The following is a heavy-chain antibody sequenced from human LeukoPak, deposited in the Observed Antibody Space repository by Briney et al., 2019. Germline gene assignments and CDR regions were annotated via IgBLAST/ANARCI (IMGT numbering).Heavy chain of an antibody. CDR1: GFAFSRYS. J-gene: IGHJ6*03. CDR3: ARDAQWLVPEGYYYYMDV. D-gene: IGHD6-19*01. Sequence: GGSLRLSCAGSGFAFSRYSMNWFRQAPGKGLQRVSSISSSSRHIFYANPVKGRFTNSRDNAKNSLYLQMNSLRAGDTAVYYCARDAQWLVPEGYYYYMDVWGKGITVTVAS. V-gene: IGHV3-21*06. CDR2: ISSSSRHI.